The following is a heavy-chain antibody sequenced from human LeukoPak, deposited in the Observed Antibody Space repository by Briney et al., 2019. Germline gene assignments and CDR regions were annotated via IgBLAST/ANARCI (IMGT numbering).Heavy chain of an antibody. D-gene: IGHD4-23*01. Sequence: GRSLRLSCAVSGFTVSSNFMSWVRQAPGKGLEWVSVLFSGGTPYYADSVKGRFTISRDKSKNTLFLQMNSLRVEDTAVYYCVRGTTVATLYSFDYWGQGTLVTVSS. J-gene: IGHJ4*02. CDR3: VRGTTVATLYSFDY. V-gene: IGHV3-53*01. CDR2: LFSGGTP. CDR1: GFTVSSNF.